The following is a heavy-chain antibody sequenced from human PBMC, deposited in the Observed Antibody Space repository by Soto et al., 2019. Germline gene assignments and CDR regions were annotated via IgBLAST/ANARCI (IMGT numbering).Heavy chain of an antibody. CDR3: ARVGTTGDRGYYYGMDV. Sequence: SVKVSCKASGGTFSSYAISWVRQAPGQGLEWMGGIIPIFGTANYAQKFQGRVTITADESTSTAYMELSSLRSEDTAVYYCARVGTTGDRGYYYGMDVWGQGTTVTVSS. CDR2: IIPIFGTA. J-gene: IGHJ6*02. V-gene: IGHV1-69*13. CDR1: GGTFSSYA. D-gene: IGHD7-27*01.